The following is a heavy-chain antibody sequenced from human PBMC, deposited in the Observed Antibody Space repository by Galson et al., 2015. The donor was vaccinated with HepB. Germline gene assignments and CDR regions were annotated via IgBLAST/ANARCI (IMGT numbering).Heavy chain of an antibody. CDR3: ARDQGDDYLNYYYYSGMDV. CDR2: ISRGNNT. J-gene: IGHJ6*02. CDR1: RFTVSSNY. V-gene: IGHV3-66*02. D-gene: IGHD4-11*01. Sequence: SLRLSCAASRFTVSSNYMSWVRQDPGKGLEWVSVISRGNNTYSADSVKGRFTISRDNSRNTLYLQMNSLRAEDTAVYYCARDQGDDYLNYYYYSGMDVWGQGTTVTVSS.